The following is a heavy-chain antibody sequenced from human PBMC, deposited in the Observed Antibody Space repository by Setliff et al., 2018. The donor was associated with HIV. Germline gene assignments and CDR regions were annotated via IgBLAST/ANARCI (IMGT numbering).Heavy chain of an antibody. Sequence: GGSLRLSCAASGFTFDDYAMHWVRQAPGKGLEWVSFITWNSDNIGYADSVKGRFTISRDNADRSLYLQMNSLRAEDTAVYYCVKDEEYIGVVSATMNMPGYYHYYYMDVWGKGSTVTVSS. D-gene: IGHD2-2*01. V-gene: IGHV3-9*01. CDR2: ITWNSDNI. CDR3: VKDEEYIGVVSATMNMPGYYHYYYMDV. J-gene: IGHJ6*03. CDR1: GFTFDDYA.